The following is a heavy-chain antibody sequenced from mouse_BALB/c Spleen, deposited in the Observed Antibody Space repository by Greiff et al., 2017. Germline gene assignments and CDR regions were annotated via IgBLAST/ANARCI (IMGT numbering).Heavy chain of an antibody. CDR2: IWTGGGT. CDR1: GFSLTSYD. Sequence: VKLVESGPGLVAPSQSLSITCTVSGFSLTSYDISWIRQPPGKGLEWLGVIWTGGGTNYNSAFMSRLSISKDNSKSQVFLKMNSLQTDDTAIYYCVRDRAITGAMDYWGQGTSVTVSS. D-gene: IGHD2-4*01. V-gene: IGHV2-9-2*01. CDR3: VRDRAITGAMDY. J-gene: IGHJ4*01.